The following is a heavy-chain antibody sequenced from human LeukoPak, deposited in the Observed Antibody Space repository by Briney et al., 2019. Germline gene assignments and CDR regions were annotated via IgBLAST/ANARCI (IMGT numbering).Heavy chain of an antibody. CDR3: ARGQWLAPGSAFDI. CDR2: IKQDGSEK. V-gene: IGHV3-7*01. J-gene: IGHJ3*02. CDR1: GFTFSSCW. Sequence: GGSLRLSCAASGFTFSSCWMSWVRQAPGKGLEWVANIKQDGSEKYYVDSVKGRFTISRDNAKNSLYLQMNSLRAEDTAVYYCARGQWLAPGSAFDIWGQGTMVTVSS. D-gene: IGHD6-19*01.